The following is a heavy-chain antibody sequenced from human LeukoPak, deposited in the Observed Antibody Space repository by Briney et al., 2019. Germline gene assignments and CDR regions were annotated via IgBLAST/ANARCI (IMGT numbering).Heavy chain of an antibody. V-gene: IGHV3-11*04. CDR1: GFSLSDYY. CDR2: IKSGSTII. CDR3: ARVHNTVH. D-gene: IGHD4-11*01. Sequence: GGSLTLSCAASGFSLSDYYVNWLRQAPGKGLEWVSYIKSGSTIIFYADSVKGRFSVSRDNANNSVHLQMTNLRDDDTAVYYCARVHNTVHWGQGVQVTVSS. J-gene: IGHJ4*02.